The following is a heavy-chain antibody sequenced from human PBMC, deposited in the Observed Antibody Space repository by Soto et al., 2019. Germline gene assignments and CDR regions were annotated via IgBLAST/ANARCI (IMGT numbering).Heavy chain of an antibody. V-gene: IGHV1-18*01. Sequence: ASVKVSCKASGYTFTSYGISWVRQAPGQGLEWMGWISAYNGNTNYAQKLQGRVTMTTDTSTSTAYMELRSLRSDDTAVYYCARESYWYSSSNWFDPWGQGTLVTVSS. D-gene: IGHD6-6*01. CDR3: ARESYWYSSSNWFDP. CDR2: ISAYNGNT. CDR1: GYTFTSYG. J-gene: IGHJ5*02.